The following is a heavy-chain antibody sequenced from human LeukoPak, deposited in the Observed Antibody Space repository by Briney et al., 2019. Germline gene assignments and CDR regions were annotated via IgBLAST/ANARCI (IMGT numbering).Heavy chain of an antibody. D-gene: IGHD3-10*01. Sequence: SETLSLTCTVSGGSISSSSYYWGWIRQPPGKGLEWIGSIYYSGSTYYNPSLKSRVTISVDTPKNQFSLKLSSVTAADTAVYYCARDLYSSYGSGYFDYWGQGTLVTVSS. CDR2: IYYSGST. V-gene: IGHV4-39*07. CDR1: GGSISSSSYY. CDR3: ARDLYSSYGSGYFDY. J-gene: IGHJ4*02.